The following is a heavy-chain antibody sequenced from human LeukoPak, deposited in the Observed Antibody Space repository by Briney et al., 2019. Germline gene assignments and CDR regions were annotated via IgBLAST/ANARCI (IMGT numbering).Heavy chain of an antibody. J-gene: IGHJ4*02. V-gene: IGHV6-1*01. D-gene: IGHD6-13*01. CDR2: TYYRSKWNN. CDR3: ARDQSSDGSRRLFGSSWSTFDY. CDR1: GDSVSSKSAA. Sequence: SQTLSLTCAISGDSVSSKSAAWNWIRQSPSRGLEWLGRTYYRSKWNNDYAVSVRGRITINPDTSKNQFSLQLNSVTPEDTAVYYCARDQSSDGSRRLFGSSWSTFDYWGQGTLVTVSS.